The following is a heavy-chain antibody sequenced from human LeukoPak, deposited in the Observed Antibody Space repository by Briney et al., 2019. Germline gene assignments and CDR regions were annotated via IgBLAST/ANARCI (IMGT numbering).Heavy chain of an antibody. CDR3: AFRGVSDDFDS. CDR1: GYTLSSYN. V-gene: IGHV1-3*01. J-gene: IGHJ4*02. CDR2: INAGNGNT. Sequence: ASVKVSCKASGYTLSSYNMHWVRQAPGQRLEWMGWINAGNGNTKFSQKFQGRVTITRDTSASTGYMELSSLTSEDTAVYYCAFRGVSDDFDSWGQGTLVTVSS. D-gene: IGHD3-10*01.